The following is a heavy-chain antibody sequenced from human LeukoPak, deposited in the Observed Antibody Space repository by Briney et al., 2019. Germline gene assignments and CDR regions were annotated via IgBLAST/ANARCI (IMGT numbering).Heavy chain of an antibody. CDR1: GYSFASYW. CDR2: IYPGDSDT. CDR3: ARRGFCSGSSCFSHAFDI. V-gene: IGHV5-51*01. J-gene: IGHJ3*02. D-gene: IGHD2-15*01. Sequence: GESLKISCKGSGYSFASYWIGWVRQMPGKGLEWMGIIYPGDSDTRYSPSFQGQVTISADKSISTAYLQWSSLKASDTAMYYCARRGFCSGSSCFSHAFDIWGQGTMVTVSS.